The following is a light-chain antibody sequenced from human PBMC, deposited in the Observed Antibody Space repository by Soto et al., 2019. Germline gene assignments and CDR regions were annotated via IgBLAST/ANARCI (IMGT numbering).Light chain of an antibody. V-gene: IGKV1-9*01. J-gene: IGKJ4*01. Sequence: IQLTQSPSSLSASVGDRVTLTCRASQDIAIYLAWYQPKPGEAPKLLIYAASTLYGGVPSRFSGSGSGTDGALTITSLQAEDGATDYGQQLRMYPSTVSGGTKVDIK. CDR3: QQLRMYPST. CDR2: AAS. CDR1: QDIAIY.